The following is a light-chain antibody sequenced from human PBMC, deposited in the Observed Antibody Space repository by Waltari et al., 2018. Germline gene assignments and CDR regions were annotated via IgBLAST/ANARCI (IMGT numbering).Light chain of an antibody. V-gene: IGLV2-23*02. CDR1: SSDVGNYQL. J-gene: IGLJ1*01. CDR2: EVP. Sequence: QSGLTQPASVSGSPGQSITLSCTGTSSDVGNYQLVPWYQQYPGKAPKLMVYEVPNRTSGVSDRFSGSKSGNTASLTIYGLQSEDEADYYCCSYAGLGIYVFGTGTKVTVL. CDR3: CSYAGLGIYV.